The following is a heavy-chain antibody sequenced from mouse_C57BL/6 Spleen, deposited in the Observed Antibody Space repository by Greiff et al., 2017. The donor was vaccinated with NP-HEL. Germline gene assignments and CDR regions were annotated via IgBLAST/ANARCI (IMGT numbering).Heavy chain of an antibody. D-gene: IGHD1-1*01. V-gene: IGHV5-4*01. CDR2: ISDGGSYT. J-gene: IGHJ2*01. CDR1: GFTFSSYA. CDR3: ARDNYYGSSYDFDY. Sequence: EVKLVESGGGLVKPGGSLKLSCAASGFTFSSYAMSWVRQTPEKRLEWVATISDGGSYTYYPDNVKGRFTISRDNAKNNLYLQMSHLKSEDTAMYYCARDNYYGSSYDFDYWGKGTTLTVSS.